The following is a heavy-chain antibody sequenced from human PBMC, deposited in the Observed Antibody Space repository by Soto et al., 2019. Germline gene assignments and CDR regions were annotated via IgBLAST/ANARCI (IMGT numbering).Heavy chain of an antibody. CDR3: ARRGWGFRRAFDI. Sequence: SETLSLTCAVYGGSFSGYYWSWIRQPPGKGLEWIGEINHSGSTNYNPSLKSRVTISVDTSKNQFSLKLSSVTAADTAVYYCARRGWGFRRAFDIWGQGTMVTVSS. J-gene: IGHJ3*02. D-gene: IGHD7-27*01. V-gene: IGHV4-34*01. CDR1: GGSFSGYY. CDR2: INHSGST.